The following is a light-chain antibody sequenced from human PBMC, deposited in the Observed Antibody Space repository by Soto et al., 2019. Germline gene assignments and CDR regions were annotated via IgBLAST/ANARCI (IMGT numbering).Light chain of an antibody. CDR1: QSISSW. V-gene: IGKV1-5*01. Sequence: DIQMTQSPSTLSASVGDRVTLTCRASQSISSWLAWYQQKPGKAPKLLIYDASSLESGAPSRFSGSRSGTEFTLTISSLQPDDFATYYCQQYNSYPWTFGQGTRVEIK. J-gene: IGKJ1*01. CDR2: DAS. CDR3: QQYNSYPWT.